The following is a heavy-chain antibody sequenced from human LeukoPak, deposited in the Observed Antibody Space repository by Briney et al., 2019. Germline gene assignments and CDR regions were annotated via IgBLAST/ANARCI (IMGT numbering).Heavy chain of an antibody. CDR1: GYIFTNYW. CDR3: ARQSGPDDAFNI. V-gene: IGHV5-51*01. D-gene: IGHD1-1*01. Sequence: AGESLKISCKGSGYIFTNYWIGWVRQMPGKGLEWMGIIHPGDSDTRYSPSFQGQVTLSADRSINTAYLQWSSLKASDTAMYYCARQSGPDDAFNIWGQGTMVTVSS. CDR2: IHPGDSDT. J-gene: IGHJ3*02.